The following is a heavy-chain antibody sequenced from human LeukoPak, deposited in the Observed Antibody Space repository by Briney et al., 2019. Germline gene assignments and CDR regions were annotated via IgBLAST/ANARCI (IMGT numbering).Heavy chain of an antibody. CDR3: ARSSRVYNWFDP. CDR2: INVGNGKT. Sequence: GASVTVSFKASGYTFTNYAMHWVRQAPGQRREWMGWINVGNGKTKYSQKFQGRVTITRHTSASTSYMELSSLRSEDTAVYYCARSSRVYNWFDPWGQGTLVTVSS. D-gene: IGHD2-8*01. CDR1: GYTFTNYA. V-gene: IGHV1-3*01. J-gene: IGHJ5*02.